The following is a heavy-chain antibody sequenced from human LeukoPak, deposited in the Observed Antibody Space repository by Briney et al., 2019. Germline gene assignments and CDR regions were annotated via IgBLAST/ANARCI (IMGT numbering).Heavy chain of an antibody. D-gene: IGHD2-2*01. CDR3: ARFRGTSSWHQEVFDY. V-gene: IGHV4-59*08. CDR2: ISYNGSP. CDR1: GGSISTYN. J-gene: IGHJ4*02. Sequence: SETLSLSCSVSGGSISTYNWNWIRQPPGKGLEWIGYISYNGSPDYNPSFKSRVTMSVDTSKGHFSLKLTSLTAADTAVYYCARFRGTSSWHQEVFDYWGQGTLVTVSS.